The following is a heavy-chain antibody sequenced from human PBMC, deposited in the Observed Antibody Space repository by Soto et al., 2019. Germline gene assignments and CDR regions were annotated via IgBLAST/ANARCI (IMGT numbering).Heavy chain of an antibody. V-gene: IGHV1-18*01. D-gene: IGHD1-1*01. J-gene: IGHJ4*02. CDR1: GYAFTTYG. CDR3: ARGRYGCY. Sequence: QVHLVQSGAEVKKPGASVKVSCKGSGYAFTTYGITWMRQAPGQGLEWMGWISAHNGNTNYAQKLQGRVNVTRDTSTRTAYMELRSLRSDVTAVYYCARGRYGCYWGQGARVTVSS. CDR2: ISAHNGNT.